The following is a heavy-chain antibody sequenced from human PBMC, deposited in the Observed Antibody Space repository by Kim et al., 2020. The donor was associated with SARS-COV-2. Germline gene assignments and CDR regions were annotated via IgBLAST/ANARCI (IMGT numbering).Heavy chain of an antibody. CDR2: IYYSGST. CDR3: ARQTITMIVRTAFDI. V-gene: IGHV4-59*08. D-gene: IGHD3-22*01. CDR1: GGSISSYY. J-gene: IGHJ3*02. Sequence: SETLSLTCTVSGGSISSYYWSWIRQPPGKGLEWIGYIYYSGSTNYNPSLKSRVTISVDTSKNQFSLKLSSVTAADTAVYYCARQTITMIVRTAFDIWGQGTMVTVSS.